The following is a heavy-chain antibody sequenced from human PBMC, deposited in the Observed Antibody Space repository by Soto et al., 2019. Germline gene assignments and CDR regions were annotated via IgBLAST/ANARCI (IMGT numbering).Heavy chain of an antibody. CDR3: ARESGSSGWYATPTDY. CDR2: MNPNSGNT. Sequence: QVQLVQSGAEVKKPGASVKVSCKASGYAFTSYDINWVRQATGQGLEWMGWMNPNSGNTGYAQKFQGRVTMTRNTSISTAYMELSSLRSEDTAVYYCARESGSSGWYATPTDYWGQGTLVTVSS. J-gene: IGHJ4*02. CDR1: GYAFTSYD. D-gene: IGHD6-19*01. V-gene: IGHV1-8*01.